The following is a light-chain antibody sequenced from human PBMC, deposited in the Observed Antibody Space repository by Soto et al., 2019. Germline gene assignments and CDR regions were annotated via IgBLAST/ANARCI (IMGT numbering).Light chain of an antibody. J-gene: IGLJ7*01. CDR1: SSDVGSHNL. CDR3: CSYGGSRAV. CDR2: EVS. V-gene: IGLV2-23*02. Sequence: QSALTQPASVSGSPGQSITISCTGTSSDVGSHNLVSWYQQHPGQAPKLMIYEVSKRPLGVSARFSASKSGNTASLTISGLQAEDEADYYCCSYGGSRAVFGGGTQLHVL.